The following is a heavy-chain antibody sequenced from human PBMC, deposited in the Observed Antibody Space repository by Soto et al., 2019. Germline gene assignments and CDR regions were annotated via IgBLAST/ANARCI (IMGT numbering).Heavy chain of an antibody. J-gene: IGHJ6*02. Sequence: SVKVSCKASGGTFSSYTISWVRQAPGQGLEWMGRIIPILGIANYAQKFQGRVTITADKSTSTAYMELSSLRSEDTAVYYCARQGDIVLVPAAMPRYYGMDVWGQGTTVTVSS. CDR2: IIPILGIA. D-gene: IGHD2-2*01. V-gene: IGHV1-69*02. CDR3: ARQGDIVLVPAAMPRYYGMDV. CDR1: GGTFSSYT.